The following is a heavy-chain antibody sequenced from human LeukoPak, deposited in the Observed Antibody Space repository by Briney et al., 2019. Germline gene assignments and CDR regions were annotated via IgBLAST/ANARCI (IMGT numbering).Heavy chain of an antibody. Sequence: EASVKVSCKASGYTFNSHGISWVRQAPGQGLEWMGWISAYNGDTNYAQKFQGRVTLTTDRTTSTAYLELRSLRPDDTAVYYCARDPSNTSGWKTWFDPWGQGTLVTVSS. V-gene: IGHV1-18*04. J-gene: IGHJ5*02. CDR1: GYTFNSHG. CDR2: ISAYNGDT. CDR3: ARDPSNTSGWKTWFDP. D-gene: IGHD6-19*01.